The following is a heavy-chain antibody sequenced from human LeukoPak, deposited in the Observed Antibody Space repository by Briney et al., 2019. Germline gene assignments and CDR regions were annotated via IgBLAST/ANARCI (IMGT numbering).Heavy chain of an antibody. CDR1: GGSISSGDYY. J-gene: IGHJ3*02. D-gene: IGHD1-26*01. CDR2: IYYSGST. Sequence: PSQTLSLTCTVSGGSISSGDYYWSWIRQPPGKGLEWIGYIYYSGSTYYNPSLKSRVTISVDTSKNQFSPKLSSVTAADTAVYYCARQSGSSDDAFDIWGQGTMVTVSS. V-gene: IGHV4-30-4*08. CDR3: ARQSGSSDDAFDI.